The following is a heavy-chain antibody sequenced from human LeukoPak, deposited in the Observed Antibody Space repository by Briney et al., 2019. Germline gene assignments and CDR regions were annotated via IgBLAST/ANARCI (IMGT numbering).Heavy chain of an antibody. Sequence: SETLSLICTVSGGSISSSSYYWGWIRQPPGKGLEWIGSIYCSGSTYYNPSLKSRVTISVDTSKNQFSLKLSSVTAADTAVYYCASPGPSSSGSYYYYYYYYMDVWGKGTTVTVSS. CDR3: ASPGPSSSGSYYYYYYYYMDV. V-gene: IGHV4-39*01. CDR1: GGSISSSSYY. J-gene: IGHJ6*03. D-gene: IGHD3-10*01. CDR2: IYCSGST.